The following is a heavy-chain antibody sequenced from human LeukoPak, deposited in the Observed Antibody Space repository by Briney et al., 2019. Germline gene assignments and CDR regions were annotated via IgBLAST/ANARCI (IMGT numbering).Heavy chain of an antibody. V-gene: IGHV4-59*08. Sequence: PSEALSLTCTVSGGSISSYYWSWIRQPPGKGLEWIGYIYYSGSTNYNPSLKSRVTISVDTSKNQLSLKLSSVTAADTAVYYCARVRATLFGVAMDYMDVWGKGTTVTDSS. CDR1: GGSISSYY. D-gene: IGHD3-3*01. CDR2: IYYSGST. CDR3: ARVRATLFGVAMDYMDV. J-gene: IGHJ6*03.